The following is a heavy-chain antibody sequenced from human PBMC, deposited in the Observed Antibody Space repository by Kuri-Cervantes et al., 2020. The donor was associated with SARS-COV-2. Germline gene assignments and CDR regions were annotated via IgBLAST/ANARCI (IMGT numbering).Heavy chain of an antibody. V-gene: IGHV4-59*12. CDR3: AREVRGCHYGYFDY. D-gene: IGHD5-18*01. J-gene: IGHJ4*02. CDR1: GGSLSPYY. CDR2: IYYSGTT. Sequence: GSLRLSCSVSGGSLSPYYWSWIRQPPGTGLEYIGYIYYSGTTNCNPSLKSRVSISVDTSKNQFSLKLNSVTAADTAVYYCAREVRGCHYGYFDYWGQGALVTVSS.